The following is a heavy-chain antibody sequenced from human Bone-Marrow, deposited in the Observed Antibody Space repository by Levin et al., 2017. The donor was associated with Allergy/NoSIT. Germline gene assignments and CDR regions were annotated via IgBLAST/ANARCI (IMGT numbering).Heavy chain of an antibody. Sequence: GESLKISCVASGFTFSRFAMSWVRQAPGKGLEWVAGIVSGGGTTYYTDSVKGRFTISRDNSKSTQYLQMNSLRVEDTAKYYCAKGLAPGDYWGQGTLVIVSS. CDR3: AKGLAPGDY. CDR1: GFTFSRFA. CDR2: IVSGGGTT. J-gene: IGHJ4*02. V-gene: IGHV3-23*01. D-gene: IGHD6-19*01.